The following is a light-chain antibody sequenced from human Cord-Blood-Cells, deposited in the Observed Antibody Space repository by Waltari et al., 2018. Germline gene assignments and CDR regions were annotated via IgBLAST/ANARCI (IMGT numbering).Light chain of an antibody. Sequence: DIQMTQSTSSLSASVGDRVTITCRASQGISNYLAWYQQKPGKVPKLLIYAASTLQSGFPSRFSGSRSGTDFTLTISSQQPEDVATYFCQKYNSAPRLAFGPATKVDIK. CDR2: AAS. CDR1: QGISNY. J-gene: IGKJ3*01. CDR3: QKYNSAPRLA. V-gene: IGKV1-27*01.